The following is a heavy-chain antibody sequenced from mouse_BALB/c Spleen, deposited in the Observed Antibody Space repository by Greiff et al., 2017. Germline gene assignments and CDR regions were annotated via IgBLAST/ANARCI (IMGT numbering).Heavy chain of an antibody. CDR3: ARGGGYGNQYAMDY. CDR2: INPSNGRT. Sequence: VQLQQSGAELVKPGASVKLSCKASGYTFTSYYMYWVKQRPGQGLEWIGEINPSNGRTNYNEKFKSKATLTVDKSSSTAYMQLSSLTSEDSAVYYCARGGGYGNQYAMDYWGQGTSVTVSS. CDR1: GYTFTSYY. J-gene: IGHJ4*01. V-gene: IGHV1S81*02. D-gene: IGHD2-1*01.